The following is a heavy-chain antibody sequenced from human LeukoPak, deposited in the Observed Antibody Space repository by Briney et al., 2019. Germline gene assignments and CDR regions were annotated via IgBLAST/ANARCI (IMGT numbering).Heavy chain of an antibody. V-gene: IGHV4-59*01. D-gene: IGHD5-18*01. CDR2: IYYSGST. CDR3: AGRGYSYGNDY. J-gene: IGHJ4*02. CDR1: GGSFSGYY. Sequence: SXXLSLTCAVYGGSFSGYYWSWIRQPPGKGLEWIGYIYYSGSTNYNPSLKSRVTISVDTSKNQFSLKLSSVTAADTAVYYCAGRGYSYGNDYWGQGTLVTVSS.